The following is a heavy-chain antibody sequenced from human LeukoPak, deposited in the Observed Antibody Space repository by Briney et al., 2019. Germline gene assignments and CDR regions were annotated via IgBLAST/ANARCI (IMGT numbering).Heavy chain of an antibody. CDR3: ARTRSMVRGDLYYFDY. D-gene: IGHD3-10*01. CDR2: ISSNGGST. J-gene: IGHJ4*02. V-gene: IGHV3-64*01. Sequence: GGSLRLSCAASGFTFSSYAMHWVRQAPGKGLEYVSAISSNGGSTYYANSVKGRFTISRDSSKNTLYLQMGSLRAEDMAVYYCARTRSMVRGDLYYFDYWGQGTLVTVSS. CDR1: GFTFSSYA.